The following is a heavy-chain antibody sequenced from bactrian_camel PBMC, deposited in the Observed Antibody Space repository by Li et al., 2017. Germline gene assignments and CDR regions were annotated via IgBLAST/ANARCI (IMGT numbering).Heavy chain of an antibody. V-gene: IGHV3S55*01. J-gene: IGHJ4*01. Sequence: HVQLVESGGGSVQAGGALGLSCAASIHTSSTSEHTFSDYWMAWFRQVPGKERVGVVGIDSDGRTTYSPSVKGRFTISKDNAKNTLYLEMNSLKPEDSAVYICAACGGTRYTRYSFTYWGEGTQVTVS. CDR1: IHTSSTSE. D-gene: IGHD7*01. CDR3: AACGGTRYTRYSFTY. CDR2: IDSDGRT.